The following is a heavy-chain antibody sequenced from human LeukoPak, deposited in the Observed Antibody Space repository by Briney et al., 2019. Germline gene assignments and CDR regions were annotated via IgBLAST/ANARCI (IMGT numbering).Heavy chain of an antibody. CDR2: ISWNSGSI. J-gene: IGHJ5*02. Sequence: PGGSLRLSCAASGFTFDDYAMHWVRQAPGKGLERVSGISWNSGSIGYADSVKGRFTISRDNAKNSLYLQMNSLRAEDTALYYCAKASYGSGSYYSWFDPWGQGTLVTVSS. V-gene: IGHV3-9*01. CDR1: GFTFDDYA. CDR3: AKASYGSGSYYSWFDP. D-gene: IGHD3-10*01.